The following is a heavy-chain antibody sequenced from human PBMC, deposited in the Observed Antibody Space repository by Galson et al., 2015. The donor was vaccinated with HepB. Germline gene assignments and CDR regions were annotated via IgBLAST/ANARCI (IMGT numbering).Heavy chain of an antibody. CDR2: IDPSDSYT. D-gene: IGHD6-19*01. CDR1: GYSFTSYW. Sequence: QSGAEVKKPGESLRISCKGSGYSFTSYWISWVRQMPGKGLEWMGRIDPSDSYTNYSPSFQGHVTISADKSISTAYLQWSSLKASDTAMYYCAIRDSSGWCGDDAFDIWGQGTMVTVSS. CDR3: AIRDSSGWCGDDAFDI. J-gene: IGHJ3*02. V-gene: IGHV5-10-1*01.